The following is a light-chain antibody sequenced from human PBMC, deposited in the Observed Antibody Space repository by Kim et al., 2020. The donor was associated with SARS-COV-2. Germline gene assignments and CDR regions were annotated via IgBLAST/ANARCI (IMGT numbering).Light chain of an antibody. CDR1: QTILYNSNNKNY. CDR2: WAS. CDR3: HQYYSSSPS. Sequence: IFITHSPYSLSVSLFYISTLNCKSSQTILYNSNNKNYLAWYQQKPGQPPKVLIYWASTRESGVPDRFSGSGSGTDFTLTISSLQAEDVAVYYCHQYYSSSPSFGQGTKLE. J-gene: IGKJ2*03. V-gene: IGKV4-1*01.